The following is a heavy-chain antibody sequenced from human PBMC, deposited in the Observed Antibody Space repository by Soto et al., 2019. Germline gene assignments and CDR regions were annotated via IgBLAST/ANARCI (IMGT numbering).Heavy chain of an antibody. J-gene: IGHJ4*02. Sequence: TGGSLRLSCSAARFSFRTYAMSWVRQPPGKGLEWGSMVSEGGSDACYADSVKGRFAISRDNSKNTLYLQMNSLTAEDTAVYYCAKHFVNGEVDYWGQGTPVTVSS. CDR2: VSEGGSDA. CDR1: RFSFRTYA. CDR3: AKHFVNGEVDY. D-gene: IGHD3-10*01. V-gene: IGHV3-23*01.